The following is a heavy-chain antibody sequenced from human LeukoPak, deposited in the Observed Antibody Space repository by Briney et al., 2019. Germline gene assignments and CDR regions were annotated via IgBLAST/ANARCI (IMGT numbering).Heavy chain of an antibody. V-gene: IGHV4-38-2*01. CDR1: GYSINNGYY. CDR2: IHHSGST. D-gene: IGHD2-2*01. J-gene: IGHJ3*02. CDR3: ARRGVPTAVHRFAFDI. Sequence: KPSETLSLTCAVSGYSINNGYYWGWIRQSPGKGLEWIGCIHHSGSTYYNPSLRSRVTMSVDTSKNQFSLKLNSLTAADTAVYYCARRGVPTAVHRFAFDIWGRGTMVTVSS.